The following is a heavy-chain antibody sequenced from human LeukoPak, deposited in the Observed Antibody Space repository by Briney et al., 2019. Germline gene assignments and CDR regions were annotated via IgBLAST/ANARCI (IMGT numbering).Heavy chain of an antibody. D-gene: IGHD5-24*01. J-gene: IGHJ5*02. CDR1: GGTFSSYA. CDR2: IIPIFGTA. V-gene: IGHV1-69*05. Sequence: GASVKVSCKASGGTFSSYAISWVRQAPGQGLEWMRGIIPIFGTANYAQKFQGRVTITTDESTSTAYMELSSLRSEDTAVYYCASWTGCGYNPKNWFDPWGQRTLVTVSS. CDR3: ASWTGCGYNPKNWFDP.